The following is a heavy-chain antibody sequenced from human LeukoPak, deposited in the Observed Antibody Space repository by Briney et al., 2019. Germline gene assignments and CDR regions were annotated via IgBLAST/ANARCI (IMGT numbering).Heavy chain of an antibody. D-gene: IGHD6-19*01. V-gene: IGHV4-4*02. CDR2: IYHSGST. J-gene: IGHJ4*02. CDR3: ARLRIAVAGYFDY. Sequence: SGTLSLTCAVSGGSISSSNWWSWVRQPPGKGLEWIGEIYHSGSTNYNPSLKSRVSISVDKSKNQFSLELSSVTAADTAVYYCARLRIAVAGYFDYWGQGTLVTVSS. CDR1: GGSISSSNW.